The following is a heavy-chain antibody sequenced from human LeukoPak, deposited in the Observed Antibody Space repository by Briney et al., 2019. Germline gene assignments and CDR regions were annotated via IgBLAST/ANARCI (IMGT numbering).Heavy chain of an antibody. V-gene: IGHV7-4-1*02. CDR2: IDTNTGNP. CDR3: ASLKRDGYNSYDAFDI. D-gene: IGHD5-24*01. J-gene: IGHJ3*02. CDR1: VYIFTSYA. Sequence: WASVKVSCKASVYIFTSYAMNWVRQAPGQGLEWMGWIDTNTGNPTYAQGFTGRFVFSLDTSVSTAYLQISSLKAEDTAVYYCASLKRDGYNSYDAFDIWGQGTMVTVSS.